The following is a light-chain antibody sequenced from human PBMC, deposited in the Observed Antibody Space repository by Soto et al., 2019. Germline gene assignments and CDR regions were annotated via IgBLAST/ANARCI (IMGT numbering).Light chain of an antibody. CDR3: QQYHYWWT. CDR2: GAS. Sequence: IVMTQSPATLSVSPGEKDTLTCRASQSVSNNLAWFQQKPGQVPRLLIYGASNRATGVSARFSGSGSGTEFTLTISSLQSEDFAVYYCQQYHYWWTFGQGTKVDI. J-gene: IGKJ1*01. V-gene: IGKV3-15*01. CDR1: QSVSNN.